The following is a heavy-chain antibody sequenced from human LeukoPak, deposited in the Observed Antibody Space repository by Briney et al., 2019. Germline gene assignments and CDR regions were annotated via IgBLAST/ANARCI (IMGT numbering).Heavy chain of an antibody. V-gene: IGHV4-39*07. CDR1: GGSISSSSYY. J-gene: IGHJ6*03. D-gene: IGHD3-10*01. Sequence: PSENLSLTCTVSGGSISSSSYYWGWIRQPPGKGLEWIGSIYYSGSTYYNPSLKSRVTISVDTSKNQFSLKLSSVTAADTAVYYCARGYYGSGSYYKSPNYYYYMDVWGKGTTVTISS. CDR2: IYYSGST. CDR3: ARGYYGSGSYYKSPNYYYYMDV.